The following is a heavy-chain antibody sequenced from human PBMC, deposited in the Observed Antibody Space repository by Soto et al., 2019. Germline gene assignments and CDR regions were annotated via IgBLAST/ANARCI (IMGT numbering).Heavy chain of an antibody. CDR3: ARGYCSSTICYIWDNWFDP. J-gene: IGHJ5*02. D-gene: IGHD2-2*02. CDR1: GGSISSYY. Sequence: AETLSLTCTVSGGSISSYYWSWIRQPPGKGLEWIGYIYYSGRTNYNPSLKSRVTISVDTSKNQFSLKLSSVTAADTAVYYCARGYCSSTICYIWDNWFDPWGQGTLVTVSS. V-gene: IGHV4-59*01. CDR2: IYYSGRT.